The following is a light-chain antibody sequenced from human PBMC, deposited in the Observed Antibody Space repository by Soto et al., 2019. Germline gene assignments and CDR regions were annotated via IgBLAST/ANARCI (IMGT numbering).Light chain of an antibody. CDR1: QDISSW. V-gene: IGKV1-12*01. Sequence: DTQMTQSPASVSASVGDRVTITCRASQDISSWLAWYQQKPGRAPKLLIYATSNLQTGVPSRFSGSQSGTEFTLTISSLQPEDFATYYCQQVNNYPITFGQGTRLEIK. J-gene: IGKJ5*01. CDR3: QQVNNYPIT. CDR2: ATS.